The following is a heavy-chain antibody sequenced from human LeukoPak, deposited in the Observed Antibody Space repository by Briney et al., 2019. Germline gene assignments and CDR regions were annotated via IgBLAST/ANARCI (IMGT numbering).Heavy chain of an antibody. V-gene: IGHV4-59*01. Sequence: SETLSLTWTVSGGSISSYYWSWIRQPPGKGLEWIGYIYYSGSTNYNPSLKSRVTISVDTSKNQFSLKLSSVTAADTAVYYCARGWELLPFDYWGQGTLVTVSS. D-gene: IGHD1-26*01. CDR2: IYYSGST. J-gene: IGHJ4*02. CDR1: GGSISSYY. CDR3: ARGWELLPFDY.